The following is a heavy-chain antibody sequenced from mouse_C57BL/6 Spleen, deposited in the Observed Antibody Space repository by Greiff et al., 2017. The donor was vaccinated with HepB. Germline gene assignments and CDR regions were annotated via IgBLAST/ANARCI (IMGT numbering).Heavy chain of an antibody. Sequence: EVKLVESGGGLVKPGGSLKLSCAASGFTFSSYTMSWVRQTPEKRLEWVATISGGGGNTYYPDSVKGRFTISRDNAKNTLYLQMSSLRSEDTALYYCARHRGSSLYYAMDYWGQGTSVTVSS. V-gene: IGHV5-9*01. CDR3: ARHRGSSLYYAMDY. CDR2: ISGGGGNT. J-gene: IGHJ4*01. CDR1: GFTFSSYT. D-gene: IGHD1-1*01.